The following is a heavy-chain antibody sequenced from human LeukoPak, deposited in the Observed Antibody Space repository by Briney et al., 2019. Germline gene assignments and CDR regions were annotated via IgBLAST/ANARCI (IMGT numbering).Heavy chain of an antibody. Sequence: SETLSLTCTVSGGSFSSYYWSWIRQPPGKGLEWIGYIYYSGNTRYNPSLKSRITILLDTSKNQFSLKLNSVTAADTAVCYCARHGTSYYDSWGQGTLVTVSS. CDR3: ARHGTSYYDS. V-gene: IGHV4-59*01. D-gene: IGHD4-23*01. CDR1: GGSFSSYY. CDR2: IYYSGNT. J-gene: IGHJ4*02.